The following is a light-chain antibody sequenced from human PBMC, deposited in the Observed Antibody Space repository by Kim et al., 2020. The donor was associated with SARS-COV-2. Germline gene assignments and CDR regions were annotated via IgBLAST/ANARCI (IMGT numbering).Light chain of an antibody. V-gene: IGKV3-11*01. CDR3: QQRSNWVAGFT. CDR1: QSVSSY. CDR2: DAS. Sequence: EIVLTQSPATLSLSPGERATLSCRASQSVSSYLAWYQQKPGQAPRLLIYDASNRATGIPARFSGSGSGTDFTLTISSLEPEDFAVYYCQQRSNWVAGFTFGPGTKVDIK. J-gene: IGKJ3*01.